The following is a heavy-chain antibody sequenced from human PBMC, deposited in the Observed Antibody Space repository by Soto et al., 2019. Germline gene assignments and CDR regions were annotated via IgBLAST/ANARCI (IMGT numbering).Heavy chain of an antibody. CDR1: GFTFSSYA. Sequence: QPGGSLRLSCAASGFTFSSYAMSWVRQAPGKGLEWVSGISDSGGSTYYADSVKGRFTISRDNSKSTLYLQMNSLRAEDTAVYYCAKGTYYYGSAPYYFDYWGQGTLVTVSS. CDR3: AKGTYYYGSAPYYFDY. CDR2: ISDSGGST. D-gene: IGHD3-10*01. V-gene: IGHV3-23*01. J-gene: IGHJ4*02.